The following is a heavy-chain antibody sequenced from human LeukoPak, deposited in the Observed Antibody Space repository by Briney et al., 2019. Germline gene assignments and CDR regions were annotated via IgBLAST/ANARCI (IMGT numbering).Heavy chain of an antibody. CDR2: ISSSSSYI. CDR1: GFTFSSYS. Sequence: GGSLRLSCAASGFTFSSYSMNWVRQAPGKGLEWVSSISSSSSYIYYADSVKGRFTISRDNAKNSLYLQMNSLRAEDTAVYYCVSAYCGGDCYSGLFDYWGQGTLVTVSS. CDR3: VSAYCGGDCYSGLFDY. D-gene: IGHD2-21*02. J-gene: IGHJ4*02. V-gene: IGHV3-21*01.